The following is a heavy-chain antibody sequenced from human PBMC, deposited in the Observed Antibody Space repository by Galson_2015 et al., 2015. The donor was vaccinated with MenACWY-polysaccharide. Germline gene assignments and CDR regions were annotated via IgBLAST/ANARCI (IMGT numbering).Heavy chain of an antibody. CDR1: GFSFSSYW. J-gene: IGHJ5*02. Sequence: SLRLSCAASGFSFSSYWMTWVRQAPGQGLQWVANINKEGTETYYADSVKGRFTISRDNAKSSVYLQMNSLSAEDTAMYYCVRTSRGYGFNVDRWGQGTLVTVSS. D-gene: IGHD5-18*01. CDR3: VRTSRGYGFNVDR. V-gene: IGHV3-7*01. CDR2: INKEGTET.